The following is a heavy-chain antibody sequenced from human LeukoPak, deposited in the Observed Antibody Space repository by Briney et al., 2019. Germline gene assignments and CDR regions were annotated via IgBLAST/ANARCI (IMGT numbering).Heavy chain of an antibody. J-gene: IGHJ3*02. Sequence: GGSLRLSCAASGFTVSSTYMSWVRQAPGKGLEWVSVIYSGGSTYYADSVKGRFTISRDNSKNTLYLQMNSLRAEDTAVYYCARYSGSYPGAFDIWGQGTMVTVSS. CDR3: ARYSGSYPGAFDI. D-gene: IGHD1-26*01. V-gene: IGHV3-66*01. CDR1: GFTVSSTY. CDR2: IYSGGST.